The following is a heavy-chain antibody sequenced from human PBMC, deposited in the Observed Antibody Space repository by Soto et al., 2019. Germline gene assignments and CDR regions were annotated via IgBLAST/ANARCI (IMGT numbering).Heavy chain of an antibody. D-gene: IGHD3-22*01. Sequence: SAKVSCKASGFTFTSSAVQWVRQARGQRLEWIGWIVVGSGNTNYAQKFQERVTITRDMSKRTAYMELSSRRSQDTAVYYCAAGSYDSGGFTSQVDDGFDIWGEGTRVTVSS. J-gene: IGHJ3*02. CDR2: IVVGSGNT. V-gene: IGHV1-58*01. CDR3: AAGSYDSGGFTSQVDDGFDI. CDR1: GFTFTSSA.